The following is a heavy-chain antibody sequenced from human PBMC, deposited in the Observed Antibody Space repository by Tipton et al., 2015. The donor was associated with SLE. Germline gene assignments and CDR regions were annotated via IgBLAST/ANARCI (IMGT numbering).Heavy chain of an antibody. Sequence: LRLSCTTSGLTFSNYAMTWVRQAPGKGLEWILDVSVSGVNTHSADSVKGRFTISRDNAKNLLYLQMNSLRAEDTTVYYCVRGSGNPAFNIWGQGTMVTVSS. CDR2: VSVSGVNT. V-gene: IGHV3-23*01. J-gene: IGHJ3*02. CDR3: VRGSGNPAFNI. CDR1: GLTFSNYA. D-gene: IGHD3-10*01.